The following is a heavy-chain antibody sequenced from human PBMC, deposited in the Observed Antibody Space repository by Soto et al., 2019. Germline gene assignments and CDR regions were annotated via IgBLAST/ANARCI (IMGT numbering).Heavy chain of an antibody. CDR1: GYTFTSYY. D-gene: IGHD3-3*01. V-gene: IGHV1-46*01. CDR3: ARGRVTIFEVVNPPYNWIDP. J-gene: IGHJ5*02. CDR2: INPSDGST. Sequence: GASVKVSCKASGYTFTSYYMHWVRQAPGQGLKWMGIINPSDGSTSYAQKFQGRVTMTRDTSTSTVYMELSSLRSEDTAVYYCARGRVTIFEVVNPPYNWIDPWGQGTLVTVSS.